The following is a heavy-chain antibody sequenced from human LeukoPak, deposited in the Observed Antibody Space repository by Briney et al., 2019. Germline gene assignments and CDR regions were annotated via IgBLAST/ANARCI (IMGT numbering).Heavy chain of an antibody. Sequence: PGGSLRLSCAASRFTFDDYAMHWVRQAPGKGLEWVSGISWNSGSIGYADSVKGRFTISRDNAKNSLYLQMNSLRAEDTALYYCAKDYGSGSSNYYYYMDVWGKGTTVTISS. CDR1: RFTFDDYA. CDR3: AKDYGSGSSNYYYYMDV. J-gene: IGHJ6*03. V-gene: IGHV3-9*01. CDR2: ISWNSGSI. D-gene: IGHD3-10*01.